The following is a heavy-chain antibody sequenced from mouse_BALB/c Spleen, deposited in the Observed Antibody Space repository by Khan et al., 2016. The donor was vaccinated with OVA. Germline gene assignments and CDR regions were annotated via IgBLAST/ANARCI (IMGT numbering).Heavy chain of an antibody. CDR2: IDPFSGGT. V-gene: IGHV1S135*01. Sequence: VQLKQSGPDLMKPGASVEISCKASGYSCTTYYIHWVMQSHGRSLEWIGYIDPFSGGTTYNQKFKGKATLTVDKSSSTAYIRLSNLTSEDSAVYYCTRHGYVAWFTYWGQGTLVTVSA. D-gene: IGHD2-2*01. CDR3: TRHGYVAWFTY. J-gene: IGHJ3*01. CDR1: GYSCTTYY.